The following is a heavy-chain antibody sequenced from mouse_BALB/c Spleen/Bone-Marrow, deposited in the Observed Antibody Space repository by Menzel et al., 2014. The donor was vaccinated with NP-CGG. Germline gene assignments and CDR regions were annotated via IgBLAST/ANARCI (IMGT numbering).Heavy chain of an antibody. J-gene: IGHJ2*01. D-gene: IGHD1-3*01. CDR1: GFTFSNYA. V-gene: IGHV5-9-3*01. Sequence: EVKVVESGGGLVSPGGSLELSCAASGFTFSNYAMSWVRQTPEKRLEWVATVSSGGSFTYYPDSVKGRFTISRGSAKNTLYLQMSSLRSEDTAMYYCARHGDNYVFDYWGQGTTLTVSS. CDR2: VSSGGSFT. CDR3: ARHGDNYVFDY.